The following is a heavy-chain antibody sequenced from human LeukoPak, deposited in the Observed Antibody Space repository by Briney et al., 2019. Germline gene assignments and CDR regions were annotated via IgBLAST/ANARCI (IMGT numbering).Heavy chain of an antibody. V-gene: IGHV3-23*01. J-gene: IGHJ4*02. CDR1: GFTFSSYA. CDR2: ISGSGGST. CDR3: ARDGCSSTSCYAW. D-gene: IGHD2-2*01. Sequence: GGSLRLSCAASGFTFSSYAMSGVGQAPGKGLEWVSAISGSGGSTYYADSVKGRFTISRDNAKNTLYLQMNSLRAEDTAVYYCARDGCSSTSCYAWWGQGTLVTVSS.